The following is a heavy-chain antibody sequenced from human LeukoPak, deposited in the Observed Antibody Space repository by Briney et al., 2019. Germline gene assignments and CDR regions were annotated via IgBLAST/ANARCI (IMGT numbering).Heavy chain of an antibody. J-gene: IGHJ6*03. CDR1: SGSFSGHY. CDR2: INHSGST. CDR3: ASSMGYYYMDV. D-gene: IGHD2-2*01. V-gene: IGHV4-34*01. Sequence: SETLSLTCAVYSGSFSGHYWSWIRQPPGKGLEWIGEINHSGSTNYNPSLKSRVSISVDTSKNQFSLKLSSVTAADTAVYYCASSMGYYYMDVWGKGTTVTVSS.